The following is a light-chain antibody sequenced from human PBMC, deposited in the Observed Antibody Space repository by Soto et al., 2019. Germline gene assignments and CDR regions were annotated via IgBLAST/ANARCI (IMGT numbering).Light chain of an antibody. CDR1: QSVSSN. CDR2: GAS. CDR3: QQYKKWPPLT. V-gene: IGKV3-15*01. J-gene: IGKJ4*01. Sequence: EIEMTQSPATLSASPGERATISCRASQSVSSNLAWYQQKPGQAPKLLIYGASTRATGIPARFSGSGSGTEFTLTISSLQAEDFAVYYCQQYKKWPPLTFGGGTKVEIK.